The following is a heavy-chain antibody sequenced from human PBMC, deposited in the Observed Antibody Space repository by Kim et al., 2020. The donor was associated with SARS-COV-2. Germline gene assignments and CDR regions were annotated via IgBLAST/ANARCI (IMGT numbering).Heavy chain of an antibody. V-gene: IGHV1-69*13. Sequence: SVKVSCKASGGTFSSYAISWVRQAPGQGLEWMGGIIPIFGTANYAQKFQGRVTITADESTSTAYMELSSLRSEDTAVYYCAREDSSGYYFDYWGQGTLVTVSS. D-gene: IGHD6-19*01. CDR2: IIPIFGTA. J-gene: IGHJ4*02. CDR3: AREDSSGYYFDY. CDR1: GGTFSSYA.